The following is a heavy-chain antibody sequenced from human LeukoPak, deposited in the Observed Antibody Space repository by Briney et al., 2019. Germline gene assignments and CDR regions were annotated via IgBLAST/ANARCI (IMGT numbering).Heavy chain of an antibody. CDR2: IWHDGSNK. Sequence: QPGGSPRLSCTASGFTLSSYGMHWVRQAPGKGLEWVTVIWHDGSNKYYADSVKGRFTISRDNAKNSLYLQMNSLRAEDTAVYYCARGSTYYDSSGQVPFDYWGQGTLVTVSS. V-gene: IGHV3-33*01. J-gene: IGHJ4*02. CDR3: ARGSTYYDSSGQVPFDY. CDR1: GFTLSSYG. D-gene: IGHD3-22*01.